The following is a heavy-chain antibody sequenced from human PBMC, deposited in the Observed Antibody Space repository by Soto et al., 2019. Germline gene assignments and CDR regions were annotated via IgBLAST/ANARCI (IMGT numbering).Heavy chain of an antibody. CDR1: GSSISSYY. J-gene: IGHJ5*02. Sequence: TSETLSLTCTVSGSSISSYYWSWIRQPPGKGLEWIGYVSYTGSTYYNPSLQSRVTISLGTSMNRFSLKVASVTAADTAVYYCARLSVDLNDYWSLDPWGQGTLVTVS. CDR3: ARLSVDLNDYWSLDP. V-gene: IGHV4-59*13. CDR2: VSYTGST. D-gene: IGHD1-1*01.